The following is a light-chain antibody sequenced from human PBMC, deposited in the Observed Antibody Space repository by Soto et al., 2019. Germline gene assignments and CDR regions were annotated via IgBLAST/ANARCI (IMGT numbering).Light chain of an antibody. J-gene: IGKJ1*01. CDR3: QQYGTSPRT. CDR1: QRVSSNY. CDR2: GAS. Sequence: EIVLTQSPGTLSLSPEKRETHSCRASQRVSSNYLAWNQQKPGQTPRLLMYGASSRATGIPDRFSGSGSGTDFTLTISGLEPEDVAVYYCQQYGTSPRTFGQGTKV. V-gene: IGKV3-20*01.